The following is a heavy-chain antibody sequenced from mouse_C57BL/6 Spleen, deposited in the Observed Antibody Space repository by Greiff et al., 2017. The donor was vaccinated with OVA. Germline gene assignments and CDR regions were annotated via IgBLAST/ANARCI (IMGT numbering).Heavy chain of an antibody. CDR1: GFNIKDYY. CDR3: TSHYYGSSYEWYFDV. CDR2: IDPEDGDT. J-gene: IGHJ1*03. V-gene: IGHV14-1*01. Sequence: VQLQQSGAELVRPGASVKLSCTASGFNIKDYYMHWVKQRPEQGLEWIGRIDPEDGDTEYAPKFPGKATMTADTSSNTAYLQLSSLTAEDTAVYYCTSHYYGSSYEWYFDVWGTGTTVTVSS. D-gene: IGHD1-1*01.